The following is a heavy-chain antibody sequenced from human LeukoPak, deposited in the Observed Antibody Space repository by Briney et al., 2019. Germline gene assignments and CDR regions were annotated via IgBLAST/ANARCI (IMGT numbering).Heavy chain of an antibody. Sequence: PGGSLRLSCAASGFTFSSYAMSWVRHAPGKGLEWFSAISGTGGSTYYAGSVKGRFNISRDNSNNTLYLQMNSLRAEETAVYYCEVLLWFGEPKDYYYYYMDVWGKGTTVTVSS. CDR2: ISGTGGST. CDR1: GFTFSSYA. V-gene: IGHV3-23*01. D-gene: IGHD3-10*01. CDR3: EVLLWFGEPKDYYYYYMDV. J-gene: IGHJ6*03.